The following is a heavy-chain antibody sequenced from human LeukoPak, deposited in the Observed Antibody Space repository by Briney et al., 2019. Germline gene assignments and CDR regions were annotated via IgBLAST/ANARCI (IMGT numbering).Heavy chain of an antibody. CDR2: IYYSGIT. CDR1: GGSLSSYY. D-gene: IGHD6-13*01. Sequence: PSETLSLTCTVSGGSLSSYYWSGIGQPPGKGLDWIGYIYYSGITNYNHSLKSRVTISVDTSKNQFSLELSSVTAADTAVYYCARVARMAAAGREYYFDYWGQGTLVTVSS. V-gene: IGHV4-59*01. J-gene: IGHJ4*02. CDR3: ARVARMAAAGREYYFDY.